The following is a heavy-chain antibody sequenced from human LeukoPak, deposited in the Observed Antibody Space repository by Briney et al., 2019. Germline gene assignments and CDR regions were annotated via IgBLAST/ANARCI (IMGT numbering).Heavy chain of an antibody. CDR2: IYYSGST. V-gene: IGHV4-31*11. Sequence: SETLSLTCAVYGGSFSGYYWSWIRQHPGKGLEWIGYIYYSGSTYYNPSLKSRVTISVDTSKNQFSLKLSSVTAADTAVYYCARVSSGWLYYFDYWGQGTLVTVSS. CDR3: ARVSSGWLYYFDY. CDR1: GGSFSGYY. J-gene: IGHJ4*02. D-gene: IGHD6-19*01.